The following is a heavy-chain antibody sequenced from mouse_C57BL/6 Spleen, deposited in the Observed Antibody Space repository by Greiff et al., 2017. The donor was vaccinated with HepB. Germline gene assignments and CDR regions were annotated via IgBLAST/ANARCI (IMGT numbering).Heavy chain of an antibody. CDR1: GFSLTSYG. D-gene: IGHD2-1*01. Sequence: QVQLKESGPGLVQPSQSLSITCTVSGFSLTSYGVHWVRQPPGKGLEWLGVIWSGGSTDYNAAFISRLSISKDNSKSQVFFKMNSLQADDTAIYYCAKKFGNGYAMDYWGQGTSVTVSS. CDR2: IWSGGST. V-gene: IGHV2-4*01. J-gene: IGHJ4*01. CDR3: AKKFGNGYAMDY.